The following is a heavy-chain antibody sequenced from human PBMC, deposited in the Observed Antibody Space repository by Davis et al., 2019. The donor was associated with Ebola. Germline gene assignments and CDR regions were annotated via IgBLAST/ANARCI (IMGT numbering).Heavy chain of an antibody. D-gene: IGHD6-19*01. Sequence: SETLSLTCAVYGGSFSVCYWSWIRQPPGKGLEWIGEINHSGGTNYSPSLKSRVTVSVDTSKNHFSLKLSSVTAADTAVYYCARGLQWLPDAFDIWGQGTMVTVSS. J-gene: IGHJ3*02. V-gene: IGHV4-34*01. CDR1: GGSFSVCY. CDR3: ARGLQWLPDAFDI. CDR2: INHSGGT.